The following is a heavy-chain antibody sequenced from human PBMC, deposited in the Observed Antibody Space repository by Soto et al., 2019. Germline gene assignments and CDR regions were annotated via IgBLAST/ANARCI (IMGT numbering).Heavy chain of an antibody. CDR2: IYYSGST. CDR3: ARVVGDMCVWFGELYTSYYGMDV. J-gene: IGHJ6*02. CDR1: GGSISSGGYY. D-gene: IGHD3-10*01. Sequence: SETLSLTCTVSGGSISSGGYYWSWIRQHPGKGQEWIGYIYYSGSTYYNPSLKSRVTISVDTSKNQFSLKLSSVTAADTAVYYCARVVGDMCVWFGELYTSYYGMDVWGQGTTVTVSS. V-gene: IGHV4-31*03.